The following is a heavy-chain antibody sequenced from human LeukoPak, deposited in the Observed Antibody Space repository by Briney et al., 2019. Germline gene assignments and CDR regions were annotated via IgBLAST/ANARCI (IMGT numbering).Heavy chain of an antibody. CDR2: INPNSGVT. CDR3: ARANWSDS. Sequence: ASVKVSCKASGYTFIGYYMHWVRQAPGQGLEWMGWINPNSGVTNYAQKFQDRVTMTRDTSISTAYMELSRLTSDDTAVYYCARANWSDSWGQGTLVSVSS. V-gene: IGHV1-2*02. J-gene: IGHJ5*01. CDR1: GYTFIGYY.